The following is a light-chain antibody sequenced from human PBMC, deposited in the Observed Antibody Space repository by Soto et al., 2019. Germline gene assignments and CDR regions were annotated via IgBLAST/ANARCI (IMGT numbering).Light chain of an antibody. J-gene: IGKJ1*01. V-gene: IGKV3-15*01. Sequence: IVMRQYPATLSVSPWERATLSCRASQSVSNNLAWYLHKPGQAPRLVIYGASSRATGIPDRFSGSGYGTGFTLTISSLQSEDFAIYYCQQYNDWPRTFGQGTKVDIK. CDR1: QSVSNN. CDR3: QQYNDWPRT. CDR2: GAS.